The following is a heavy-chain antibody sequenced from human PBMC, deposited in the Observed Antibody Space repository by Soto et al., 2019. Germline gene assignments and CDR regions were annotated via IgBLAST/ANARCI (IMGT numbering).Heavy chain of an antibody. V-gene: IGHV3-48*02. CDR2: ISTSSTAT. CDR3: ARESLQFYDSDGLHAS. CDR1: GFTFSHYS. Sequence: GDSLKISCAASGFTFSHYSLHWVRQAPGKGLEWISYISTSSTATYYADSVKGRFTVSRDNGNKLLFLQMNSLTNEDTAVYYCARESLQFYDSDGLHASWGQGPLVTVSS. D-gene: IGHD3-22*01. J-gene: IGHJ4*02.